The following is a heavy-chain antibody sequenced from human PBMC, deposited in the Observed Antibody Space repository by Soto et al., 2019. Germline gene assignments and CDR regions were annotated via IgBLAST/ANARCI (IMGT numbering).Heavy chain of an antibody. Sequence: PGGSLRLSCAASGFTFSSYAMSWVRQAPGKGLEWVSAISGSGGSTYYADSVKGRFTISRDNSKNTLYLQMNSLRAEDTAVYYCAKTDCSSTSCYYYYYYGMDVWGQGTTVTVSS. CDR3: AKTDCSSTSCYYYYYYGMDV. CDR2: ISGSGGST. V-gene: IGHV3-23*01. J-gene: IGHJ6*02. D-gene: IGHD2-2*01. CDR1: GFTFSSYA.